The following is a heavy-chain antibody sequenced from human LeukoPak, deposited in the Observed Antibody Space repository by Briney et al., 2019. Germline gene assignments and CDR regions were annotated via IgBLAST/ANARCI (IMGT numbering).Heavy chain of an antibody. CDR1: GFTFSSYE. D-gene: IGHD4-23*01. CDR3: ARDGYGGNTDWFDP. CDR2: ISCSGSTI. V-gene: IGHV3-48*03. J-gene: IGHJ5*02. Sequence: HPGGSLSLSCAASGFTFSSYEMNWVRQAPGKGLEGVSYISCSGSTIYYADSVKGRFTISRDNAKNSLYLQMSSLRAEDTAVYYCARDGYGGNTDWFDPWGQGTLVTVSS.